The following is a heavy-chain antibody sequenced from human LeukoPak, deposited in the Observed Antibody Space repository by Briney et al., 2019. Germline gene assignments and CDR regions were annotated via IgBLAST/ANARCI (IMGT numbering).Heavy chain of an antibody. CDR3: AREGFRMIVGAIRAFDV. CDR1: GFTFSDYS. CDR2: ISSRSSAI. D-gene: IGHD1-26*01. V-gene: IGHV3-48*01. Sequence: GGSLRLSCAASGFTFSDYSMNWVRQAPGKGLEWVSYISSRSSAIYYADSVKGRFTISRDNAKNSLYLQMNSLRAEDTAVYYCAREGFRMIVGAIRAFDVWGQGTMVTVSS. J-gene: IGHJ3*01.